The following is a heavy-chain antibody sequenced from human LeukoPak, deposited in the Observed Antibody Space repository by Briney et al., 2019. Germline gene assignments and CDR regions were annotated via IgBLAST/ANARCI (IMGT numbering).Heavy chain of an antibody. CDR2: IIPILGIA. CDR3: ARVDTAMVIDY. V-gene: IGHV1-69*04. J-gene: IGHJ4*02. D-gene: IGHD5-18*01. CDR1: GGTFSSYA. Sequence: SVKVSCKASGGTFSSYAISWVRQAPGQGLEWMGRIIPILGIANYAQKFQGRVTITADKSTSTAYMELSSLRPEDTAVYYCARVDTAMVIDYWGQGTLVTVPS.